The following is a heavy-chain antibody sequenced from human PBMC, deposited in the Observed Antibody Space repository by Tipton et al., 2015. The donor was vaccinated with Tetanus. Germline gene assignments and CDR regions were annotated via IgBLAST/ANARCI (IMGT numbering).Heavy chain of an antibody. J-gene: IGHJ4*02. Sequence: QLVQSGAEVKKPGESLTISCKGSGYSFTTYWIGWVRQMPGKGLEWMGIIYPGDSDTRYSPSFQGQVTISADKSISTAYLQWSSLKASDTAMYYCARPSYDFWSGYPQYYFDYWGQGTLVTVSS. CDR3: ARPSYDFWSGYPQYYFDY. CDR2: IYPGDSDT. CDR1: GYSFTTYW. D-gene: IGHD3-3*01. V-gene: IGHV5-51*01.